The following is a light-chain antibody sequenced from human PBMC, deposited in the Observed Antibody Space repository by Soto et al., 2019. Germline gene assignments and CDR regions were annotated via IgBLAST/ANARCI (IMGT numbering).Light chain of an antibody. Sequence: EIVLTHSPGTLSLSPWEIATLSCRASQSVSSSYLAWYQQKPGQAPRLLIYGASPRATGIPGRFSGSGSGTVFTLTISSLQSEDFGVYYCQQYNKWPWTFGRGTKVDIK. V-gene: IGKV3-15*01. CDR3: QQYNKWPWT. J-gene: IGKJ1*01. CDR1: QSVSSSY. CDR2: GAS.